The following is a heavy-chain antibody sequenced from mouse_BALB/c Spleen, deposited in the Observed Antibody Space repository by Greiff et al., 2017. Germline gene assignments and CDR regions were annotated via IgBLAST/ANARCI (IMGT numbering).Heavy chain of an antibody. CDR2: IRSKSNNYAT. V-gene: IGHV10-1*02. D-gene: IGHD2-1*01. CDR1: GFTFNTYA. J-gene: IGHJ2*01. CDR3: VRLYYRLDS. Sequence: EVQGVESGGGLVQPKGSLKLSCAASGFTFNTYAMNWVRQAPGKGLEWVARIRSKSNNYATYYADSVKDRFTISRDDSQSMLYLQMNNLKTEDTAMYYCVRLYYRLDSWGQGTTLPGSS.